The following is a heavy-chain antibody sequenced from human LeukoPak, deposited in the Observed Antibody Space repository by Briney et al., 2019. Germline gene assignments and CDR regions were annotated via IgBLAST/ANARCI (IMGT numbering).Heavy chain of an antibody. CDR1: GYTFTSYD. D-gene: IGHD3-10*01. V-gene: IGHV1-8*01. CDR2: MNPNSGNT. CDR3: ARFGLYYYGMDV. Sequence: ASLKVSCKASGYTFTSYDINWVRQATGQGLEWMGWMNPNSGNTGYAQKFQGRVTMTRNTSISTAYMELSSLRSEDTAVYYCARFGLYYYGMDVWGQGTTVTVSS. J-gene: IGHJ6*02.